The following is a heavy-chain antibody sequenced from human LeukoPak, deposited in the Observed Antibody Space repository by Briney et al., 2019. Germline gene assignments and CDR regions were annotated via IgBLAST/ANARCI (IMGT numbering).Heavy chain of an antibody. CDR2: ISSNGGST. CDR1: GFTFSSYA. J-gene: IGHJ4*02. D-gene: IGHD5-12*01. Sequence: PGGSLRLSCAASGFTFSSYAMHWVRQAPGKGLEYVSAISSNGGSTYYANSVKGRFTISRDNSKNTLYLQMGSLRAEDMAVYYCARGAEWLRFGDFDYWGQGILVTVSS. V-gene: IGHV3-64*01. CDR3: ARGAEWLRFGDFDY.